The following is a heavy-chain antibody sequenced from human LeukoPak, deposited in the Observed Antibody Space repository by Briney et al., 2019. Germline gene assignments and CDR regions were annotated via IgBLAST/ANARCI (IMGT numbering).Heavy chain of an antibody. CDR3: ARVGYCSSTSCYTHFDH. Sequence: ASVKVSCKASGYTFTSYYMHWVRQAPGQGLEWMGIINPSGDSTSYAQKFQGRVTMTRNTSISTAYMELSSLRSEDTAVYYCARVGYCSSTSCYTHFDHWGQGTLVTVSS. V-gene: IGHV1-46*01. J-gene: IGHJ4*02. CDR2: INPSGDST. CDR1: GYTFTSYY. D-gene: IGHD2-2*02.